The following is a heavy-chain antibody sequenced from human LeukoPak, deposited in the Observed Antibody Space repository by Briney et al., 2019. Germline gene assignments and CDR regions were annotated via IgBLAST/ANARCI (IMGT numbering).Heavy chain of an antibody. V-gene: IGHV3-21*01. J-gene: IGHJ4*02. CDR3: ARAPTVLVGYCSSSSCQADY. D-gene: IGHD2-2*01. CDR2: IDPSSTYL. CDR1: GFTFNNYA. Sequence: GGSLRLSCVASGFTFNNYAMHWVRQAPGKGLEWVSAIDPSSTYLYYADSVKGRFTISRDNAENSLYLQMNSLRVEDTAVYYCARAPTVLVGYCSSSSCQADYWGQGTLVTVSS.